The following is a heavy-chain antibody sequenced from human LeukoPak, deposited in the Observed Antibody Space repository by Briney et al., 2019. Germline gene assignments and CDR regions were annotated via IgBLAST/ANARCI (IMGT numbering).Heavy chain of an antibody. CDR2: ISYDGSNK. CDR3: ARDGAPGVAAAGAFDY. Sequence: PGGSLRLSCAASGFTFSSYAMHWVRQAPGKGLEWVAVISYDGSNKYYADSVKGRFTISRDNSKNTLYLQMNSLRAEDTAVYYCARDGAPGVAAAGAFDYWGQGTLVTVSS. J-gene: IGHJ4*02. D-gene: IGHD6-13*01. V-gene: IGHV3-30-3*01. CDR1: GFTFSSYA.